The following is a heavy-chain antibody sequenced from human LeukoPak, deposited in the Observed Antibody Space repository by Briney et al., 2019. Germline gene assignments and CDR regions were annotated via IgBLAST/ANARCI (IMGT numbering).Heavy chain of an antibody. CDR1: GFTFGIYE. J-gene: IGHJ4*02. D-gene: IGHD2-15*01. V-gene: IGHV3-30*18. CDR3: AKGTQRYCSGGSCSPDY. Sequence: SGGSLRLSCAASGFTFGIYEMHWVRQAPGKGLEWVAVISYDGSNKYYADSVKGRFTISRDNSKNTLYLQMNSLRAEDTAVYYCAKGTQRYCSGGSCSPDYWGQGTLVTVSS. CDR2: ISYDGSNK.